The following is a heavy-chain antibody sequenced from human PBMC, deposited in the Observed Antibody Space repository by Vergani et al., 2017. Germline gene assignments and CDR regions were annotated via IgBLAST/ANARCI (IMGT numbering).Heavy chain of an antibody. CDR1: GFTFSSYS. CDR2: TSSSSSYI. CDR3: ARDGSEYSSSEDAFDI. V-gene: IGHV3-21*01. Sequence: EVQLVESGGGLVKPGGSLRLSCAASGFTFSSYSMNWVRQAPGKGLEWVSSTSSSSSYIYYADSVKGRFTISRDNAKNSLYLQMNSLRAEDTAVYYCARDGSEYSSSEDAFDIWGQGTMVTVSS. D-gene: IGHD6-6*01. J-gene: IGHJ3*02.